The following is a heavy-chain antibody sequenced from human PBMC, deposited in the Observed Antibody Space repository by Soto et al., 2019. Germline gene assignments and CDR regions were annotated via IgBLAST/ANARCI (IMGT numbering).Heavy chain of an antibody. CDR1: GFTFSSCS. CDR3: ARDDSIGYYVEPCDY. Sequence: VQLVESGGGLVQPGGSLRLSCAASGFTFSSCSMNWVRQAPGKGLEWVSYISSSSGTIYYADSVKGRFTISRDNAKNSLYRQMDRLRGEDTAVYYCARDDSIGYYVEPCDYWGQGTLVTVSS. V-gene: IGHV3-48*01. D-gene: IGHD3-22*01. J-gene: IGHJ4*02. CDR2: ISSSSGTI.